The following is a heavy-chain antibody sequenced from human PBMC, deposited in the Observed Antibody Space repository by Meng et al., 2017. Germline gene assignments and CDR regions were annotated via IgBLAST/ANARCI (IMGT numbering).Heavy chain of an antibody. CDR3: AHRNYYGSGSANGAFDI. CDR1: GFSLSTSGVG. J-gene: IGHJ3*02. CDR2: IYWDDDK. D-gene: IGHD3-10*01. Sequence: QIHLKESGPTRVKPTQSFTLTCTFFGFSLSTSGVGVGWIRQPPGNALEWLALIYWDDDKRYSPSLKSRLTITKDTSKNQVVLTMTNMDPVDTATYYCAHRNYYGSGSANGAFDIWGQGTMVTVSS. V-gene: IGHV2-5*02.